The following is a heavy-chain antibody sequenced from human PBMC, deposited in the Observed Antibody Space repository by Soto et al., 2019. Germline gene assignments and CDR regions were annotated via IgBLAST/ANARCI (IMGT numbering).Heavy chain of an antibody. V-gene: IGHV4-34*01. CDR3: ASTLYCSGGSCPDY. J-gene: IGHJ4*02. D-gene: IGHD2-15*01. CDR1: GGSFSGYY. Sequence: PSETLSLTCAVYGGSFSGYYWSWIRQPLGKGLEWIGEINHSGSTNYNPSLKSRVTISVDTSKNQFSLKLSSVTAADTAVYYCASTLYCSGGSCPDYWGQGTLVTVS. CDR2: INHSGST.